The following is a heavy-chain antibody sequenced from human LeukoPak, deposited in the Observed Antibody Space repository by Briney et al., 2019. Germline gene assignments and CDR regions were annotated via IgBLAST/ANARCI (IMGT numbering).Heavy chain of an antibody. CDR1: GFTFSSYG. Sequence: GGSLRLSCAASGFTFSSYGMHWVRQAPGKGLEWVAFIRYDGSNKYYADSVKGRFAISRDNSKNTLYLQMNSLRAEDTAVYYCARVASSGWEFYYYYYMDVWGKGTTVTISS. CDR2: IRYDGSNK. J-gene: IGHJ6*03. D-gene: IGHD6-19*01. V-gene: IGHV3-30*02. CDR3: ARVASSGWEFYYYYYMDV.